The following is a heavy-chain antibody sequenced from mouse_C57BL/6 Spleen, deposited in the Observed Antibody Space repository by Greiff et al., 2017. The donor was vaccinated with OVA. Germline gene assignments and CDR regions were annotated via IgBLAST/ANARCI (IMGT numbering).Heavy chain of an antibody. V-gene: IGHV1-15*01. J-gene: IGHJ2*01. D-gene: IGHD2-3*01. CDR1: GYTFTDYE. CDR2: IDPETGGT. Sequence: QVQLQQSGAELVRPGASVTLSCKASGYTFTDYEMHWVKQTPVHGLEWIGAIDPETGGTAYNQKFKGKAILTADKSSSTAYMELRSLTSEDSAVYYCTRSYDGYSVFFDYWGQGTTLTVSS. CDR3: TRSYDGYSVFFDY.